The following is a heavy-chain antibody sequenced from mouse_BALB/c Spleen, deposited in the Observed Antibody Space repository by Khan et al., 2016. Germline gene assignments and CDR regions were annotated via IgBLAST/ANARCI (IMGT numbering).Heavy chain of an antibody. J-gene: IGHJ2*01. V-gene: IGHV9-3*02. CDR2: INTNTGEP. Sequence: QIQLVQSGPELKKPGETVKISCKASGYTFTNYGMNWVKQAPGKGLKWMGWINTNTGEPTYAEEFKGRFAFSLDTSASTAYLQINSLKNEDTASFFCAREGFIGSYGDYWGQGTTLTVSS. CDR3: AREGFIGSYGDY. CDR1: GYTFTNYG. D-gene: IGHD1-1*02.